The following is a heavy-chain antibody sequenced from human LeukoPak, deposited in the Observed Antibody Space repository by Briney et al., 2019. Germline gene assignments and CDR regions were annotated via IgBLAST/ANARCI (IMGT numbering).Heavy chain of an antibody. CDR1: GDSISYHNYY. CDR2: VYYTGNT. Sequence: SETLSLTCAVSGDSISYHNYYWDWIRQPPGKGLERIVTVYYTGNTYYNPSLKRRIAISIDTSKNHFSLQLTSMTADDRAVYYCARLRAMAGHRGGFDFWARGPMVTVSS. CDR3: ARLRAMAGHRGGFDF. V-gene: IGHV4-39*02. D-gene: IGHD6-19*01. J-gene: IGHJ3*01.